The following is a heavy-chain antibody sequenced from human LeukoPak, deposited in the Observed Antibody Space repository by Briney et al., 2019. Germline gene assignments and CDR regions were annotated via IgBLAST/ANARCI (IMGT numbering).Heavy chain of an antibody. CDR1: GGSLTSYY. J-gene: IGHJ4*02. Sequence: SETLSHTCTVSGGSLTSYYWSWIRQPPGKGLQWIGYIYYSGSVNYNPSLKSRVTMSVDTSKNQFSLNLSSVTATDTAVYYCARLGSYFDFWGQGTQVTVSS. V-gene: IGHV4-59*08. CDR2: IYYSGSV. CDR3: ARLGSYFDF.